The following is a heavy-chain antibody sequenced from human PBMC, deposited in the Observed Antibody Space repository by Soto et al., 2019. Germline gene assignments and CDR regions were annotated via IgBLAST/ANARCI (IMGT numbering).Heavy chain of an antibody. CDR1: RFTLCSSA. CDR2: ISGRGGST. V-gene: IGHV3-23*01. D-gene: IGHD3-3*01. CDR3: ANLGPYYDYWSVYLGFDF. J-gene: IGHJ4*02. Sequence: GGSLTLSRAASRFTLCSSAMSWVRQAQGKGLEWVSAISGRGGSTYYADSVKDRFTISRDKSKNTLYLQMNSLRAEDTAVYYCANLGPYYDYWSVYLGFDFWGQGTLVTVSS.